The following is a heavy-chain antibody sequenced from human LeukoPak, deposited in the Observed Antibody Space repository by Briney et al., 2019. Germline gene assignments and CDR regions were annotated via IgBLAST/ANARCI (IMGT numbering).Heavy chain of an antibody. V-gene: IGHV1-46*01. CDR3: ARVAEVRGVIIRAVGLGY. Sequence: ASVKVSCKASGYTFTSYYMHWVRQAPGQGIEWMGIINPSGGSTSYAQKFQGRVTMTRDTSTSTVYMELSSLRSEDTAVYYCARVAEVRGVIIRAVGLGYWGQGTLVTVSS. J-gene: IGHJ4*02. D-gene: IGHD3-10*01. CDR1: GYTFTSYY. CDR2: INPSGGST.